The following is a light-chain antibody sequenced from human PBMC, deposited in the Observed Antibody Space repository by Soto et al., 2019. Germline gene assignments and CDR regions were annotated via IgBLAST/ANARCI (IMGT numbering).Light chain of an antibody. CDR1: QDVGIY. CDR2: DAS. V-gene: IGKV1-33*01. J-gene: IGKJ2*01. CDR3: QHYHNLPMYT. Sequence: DVQMTQSPSSLSASVGDRVAITCQASQDVGIYLNWYQHKPGEAPQLLIYDASILETGVPSRFSGSGSGTDFTLTINSLQSEDTATYFCQHYHNLPMYTFGQGTRLQI.